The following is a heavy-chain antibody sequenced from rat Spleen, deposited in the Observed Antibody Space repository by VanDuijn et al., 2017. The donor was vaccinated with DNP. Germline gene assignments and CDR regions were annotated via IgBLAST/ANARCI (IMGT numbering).Heavy chain of an antibody. CDR2: INAGGGGP. Sequence: QVQLQQSGAVLAKPGSSVKISCKASGYNFTSFYICWIKQTTGQGLEYLGYINAGGGGPSYNEKFKDRATLTVDKSSSTAYMQLSSLTPVDTAVYYCARGPRSGGFAYWGQGTLVTVSS. CDR3: ARGPRSGGFAY. J-gene: IGHJ3*01. CDR1: GYNFTSFY. D-gene: IGHD4-3*01. V-gene: IGHV1-43*01.